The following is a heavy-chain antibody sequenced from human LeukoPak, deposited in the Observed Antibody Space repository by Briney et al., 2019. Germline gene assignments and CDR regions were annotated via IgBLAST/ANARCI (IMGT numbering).Heavy chain of an antibody. D-gene: IGHD3-3*01. Sequence: SETLSLTCAVSGYSISSGYYWGWIRQPPGKGLEWIGSIYHSGSTYYNPSLKSRVTISVDTPKNQFSLKLSSVTAADTAVYYCARGRDFWSGYYRVYYFDYWGQGTLVTVSS. J-gene: IGHJ4*02. CDR2: IYHSGST. CDR1: GYSISSGYY. V-gene: IGHV4-38-2*01. CDR3: ARGRDFWSGYYRVYYFDY.